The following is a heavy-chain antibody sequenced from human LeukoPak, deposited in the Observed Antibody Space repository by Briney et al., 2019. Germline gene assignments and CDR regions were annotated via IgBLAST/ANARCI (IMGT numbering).Heavy chain of an antibody. CDR2: INSDGNST. CDR3: AQSTLGGSRMDV. J-gene: IGHJ6*04. CDR1: GFTFSRYW. Sequence: PGGSLRLSCAASGFTFSRYWMHWVRQAPGKGLVWVSRINSDGNSTTYADSVKGRFTISRDNAKNTLYLQMSSLRAEDTAVYHCAQSTLGGSRMDVWGKGTTVTVSS. D-gene: IGHD5-12*01. V-gene: IGHV3-74*03.